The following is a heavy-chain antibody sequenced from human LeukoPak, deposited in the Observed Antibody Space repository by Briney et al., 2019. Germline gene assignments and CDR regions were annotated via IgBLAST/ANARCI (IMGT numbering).Heavy chain of an antibody. CDR1: GGSVSGYY. V-gene: IGHV4-34*01. D-gene: IGHD3-3*01. CDR3: ARVPLRFLVTYDYYY. Sequence: PSETLSLTCAVYGGSVSGYYWSWIRQPPEKGLEWIGEISHRGRTHYTPPLQSRVTMSVDKSKNQFALNLNSVTAADTAVYSCARVPLRFLVTYDYYY. CDR2: ISHRGRT. J-gene: IGHJ6*01.